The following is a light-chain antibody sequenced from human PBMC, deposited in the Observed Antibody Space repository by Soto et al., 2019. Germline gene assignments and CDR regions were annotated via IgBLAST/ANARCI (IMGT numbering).Light chain of an antibody. V-gene: IGKV3-20*01. CDR3: QQHGSSPPIT. CDR1: QSVSSIY. CDR2: GAS. Sequence: EIVLTQSPGTLSLSPGERATLSCRASQSVSSIYLAWYQQTPGQAPRLLIYGASSRAPGIPDRFSGSGSGTDFTLTISRLEPEDFAVYYCQQHGSSPPITFGQGTRLEI. J-gene: IGKJ5*01.